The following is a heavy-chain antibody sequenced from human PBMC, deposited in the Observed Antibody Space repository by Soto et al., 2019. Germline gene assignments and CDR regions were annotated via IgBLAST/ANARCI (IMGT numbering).Heavy chain of an antibody. CDR1: GFTFSSYA. CDR2: VSGSGAIT. V-gene: IGHV3-23*01. D-gene: IGHD4-17*01. CDR3: ARDYGAGLSDYFDF. J-gene: IGHJ4*01. Sequence: VGSLRLSCAASGFTFSSYAMAWVRQAPGKGLEWVSGVSGSGAITYYADSVKGRFTISRDYSKNTLYLQMSSLRAEDTAVYYCARDYGAGLSDYFDFWGHGTLVTVSS.